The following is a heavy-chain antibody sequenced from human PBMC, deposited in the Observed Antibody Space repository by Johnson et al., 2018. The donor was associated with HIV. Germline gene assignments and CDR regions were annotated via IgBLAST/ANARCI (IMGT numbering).Heavy chain of an antibody. J-gene: IGHJ3*02. CDR2: INWNGGST. CDR3: ARGRDYYGSIDAFDI. Sequence: VQLVESGGGLIQPGGSLRLSCTGSGFTFDDYDMSWVRQAPGQGLAWVSNINWNGGSTGYADSVKGRFTISRENAKNSLYLQMNSLKAGDTAVYYCARGRDYYGSIDAFDIWGQGTMVTVSS. CDR1: GFTFDDYD. D-gene: IGHD3-10*01. V-gene: IGHV3-20*04.